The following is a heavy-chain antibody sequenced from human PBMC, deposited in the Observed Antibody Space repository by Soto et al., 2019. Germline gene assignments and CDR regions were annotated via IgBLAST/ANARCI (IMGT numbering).Heavy chain of an antibody. CDR1: GYSFTSYW. V-gene: IGHV5-51*01. CDR3: ARPSGGREGYSSSWYGEDWFDP. CDR2: IYPGDSDT. Sequence: GESLKISCKGSGYSFTSYWIGWVRQMPGKGLEWMGIIYPGDSDTRYSPSFQGQVTISADKSISTAYLQWSSLKASDTAMYYCARPSGGREGYSSSWYGEDWFDPWGQGTLVTVSS. J-gene: IGHJ5*02. D-gene: IGHD6-13*01.